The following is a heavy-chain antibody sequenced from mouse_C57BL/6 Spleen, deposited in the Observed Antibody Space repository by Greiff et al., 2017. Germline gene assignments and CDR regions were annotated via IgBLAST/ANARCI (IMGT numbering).Heavy chain of an antibody. V-gene: IGHV1-62-2*01. Sequence: VQLQQSGAELVKPGASVKLSCKASGYTFTEYTIHWVKQRSGQGLEWIGWFYPGSGSIKYNEKFKDKATLTADKSSSTVYMELSRLTSEDSAVYFCARHEASYDYPYYYAMDYWGQGTSVTVSS. CDR2: FYPGSGSI. J-gene: IGHJ4*01. CDR3: ARHEASYDYPYYYAMDY. D-gene: IGHD2-4*01. CDR1: GYTFTEYT.